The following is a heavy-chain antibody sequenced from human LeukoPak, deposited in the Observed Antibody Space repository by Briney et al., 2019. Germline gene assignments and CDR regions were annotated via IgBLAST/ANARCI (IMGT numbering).Heavy chain of an antibody. CDR1: GFTFDDYA. V-gene: IGHV3-9*01. CDR3: AKGSSYGSGSYAGDY. CDR2: ISWNSGSI. J-gene: IGHJ4*02. Sequence: PGRSLRLSCAASGFTFDDYAMRWVRQAPGKGLEWVAGISWNSGSIGYADSVKGRFTISRDNAKNSLYLQMNSLRAEDTAFYYCAKGSSYGSGSYAGDYWGQGTLVTVSS. D-gene: IGHD3-10*01.